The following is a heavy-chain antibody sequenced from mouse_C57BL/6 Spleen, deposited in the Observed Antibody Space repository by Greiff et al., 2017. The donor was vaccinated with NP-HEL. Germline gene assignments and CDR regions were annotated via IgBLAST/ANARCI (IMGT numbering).Heavy chain of an antibody. J-gene: IGHJ3*01. Sequence: DVKLVESGGGLVKPGGSLKLSCAASGFTFSSYTMSWVRQTPEKRLEWVATISGGGGNTYYPDSVKGRFTISRDNAKNTLYLQMSSLRSEDTALYYCARQAGNYAWFAYWGQGTLVTVSA. D-gene: IGHD2-1*01. V-gene: IGHV5-9*01. CDR3: ARQAGNYAWFAY. CDR1: GFTFSSYT. CDR2: ISGGGGNT.